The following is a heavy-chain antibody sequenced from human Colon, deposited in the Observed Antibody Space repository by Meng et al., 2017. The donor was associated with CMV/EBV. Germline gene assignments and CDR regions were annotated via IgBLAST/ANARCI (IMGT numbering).Heavy chain of an antibody. Sequence: LSCAASGFPFSTSSMNWVRQTPGKGLEWVSSISNSGDFIYYADSVKGRFTISRDNAKNSLFLQLNSLRAEDSAVYYRVRKNGGYSDYWGQGALV. CDR1: GFPFSTSS. D-gene: IGHD1-26*01. J-gene: IGHJ4*02. CDR3: VRKNGGYSDY. CDR2: ISNSGDFI. V-gene: IGHV3-21*01.